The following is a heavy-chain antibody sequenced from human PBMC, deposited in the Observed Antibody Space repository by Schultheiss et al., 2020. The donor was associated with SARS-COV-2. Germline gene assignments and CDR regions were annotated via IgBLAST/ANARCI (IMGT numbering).Heavy chain of an antibody. CDR3: ARRVAAAYDWFDP. J-gene: IGHJ5*02. Sequence: GESLKISCKGSGYTFTTYWIGWVRQMPGKGLEWMGIIYPGDSDTRYSPSFQGQVTISADKSISTAYLQWSSLKASDSAIYFCARRVAAAYDWFDPWGQGTLVTVSS. CDR2: IYPGDSDT. CDR1: GYTFTTYW. V-gene: IGHV5-51*01. D-gene: IGHD6-13*01.